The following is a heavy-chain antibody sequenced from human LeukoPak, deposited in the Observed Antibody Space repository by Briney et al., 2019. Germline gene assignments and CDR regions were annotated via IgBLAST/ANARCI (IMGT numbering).Heavy chain of an antibody. CDR2: IWHDGSNK. CDR3: ARDLHTTGLGVFDY. Sequence: GGSLRLSCAASGFSFNSYGMHWVRQAPGKGLEWVAIIWHDGSNKYYADSVKGRFTVSRDNSENTLYLQMNSLRVEDTAVYYCARDLHTTGLGVFDYWGQGALVTVSS. CDR1: GFSFNSYG. J-gene: IGHJ4*02. D-gene: IGHD1-1*01. V-gene: IGHV3-33*01.